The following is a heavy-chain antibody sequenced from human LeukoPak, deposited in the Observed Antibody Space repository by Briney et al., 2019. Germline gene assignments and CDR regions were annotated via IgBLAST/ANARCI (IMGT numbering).Heavy chain of an antibody. J-gene: IGHJ4*02. CDR3: ARSPHILTGENFDF. V-gene: IGHV1-2*02. D-gene: IGHD3-9*01. CDR2: VNGNSGGT. Sequence: ASVRVSCKASGHTFTDDDRHSVRQAPGQGLDWMGWVNGNSGGTNYAPKFYARGTMTRNTSIRTTYREMNRVRSVDNAGFYCARSPHILTGENFDFWAKGPLVTVSS. CDR1: GHTFTDDD.